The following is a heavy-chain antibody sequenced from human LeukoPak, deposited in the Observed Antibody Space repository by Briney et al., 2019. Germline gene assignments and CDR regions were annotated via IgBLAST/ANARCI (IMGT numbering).Heavy chain of an antibody. Sequence: PSETLSLTCTVSGGSIRSYYWSWIRQTPGKGLEWIGSIYHTGTTYYNPSLKTRVTIYVDTSKKQFSLKLNSVTAADTAVYYCARFERSTGCYWGQGTLVTVSS. J-gene: IGHJ4*02. D-gene: IGHD2-8*02. V-gene: IGHV4-4*08. CDR3: ARFERSTGCY. CDR1: GGSIRSYY. CDR2: IYHTGTT.